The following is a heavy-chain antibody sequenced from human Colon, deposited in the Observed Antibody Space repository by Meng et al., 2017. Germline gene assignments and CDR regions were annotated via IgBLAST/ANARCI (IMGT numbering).Heavy chain of an antibody. CDR1: GYTFTTYD. J-gene: IGHJ4*02. D-gene: IGHD3-22*01. CDR3: ARGGYYYDSSGFRAALDY. Sequence: QVQLVQSGAEMKKPGASVKGSCKASGYTFTTYDINWVRQATGQGLEWMGWMNPDSGDTGYAQKFQGRLTMTRDTSISAAYMELTSLRSEDTAVYYCARGGYYYDSSGFRAALDYWGQGALVTVSS. CDR2: MNPDSGDT. V-gene: IGHV1-8*01.